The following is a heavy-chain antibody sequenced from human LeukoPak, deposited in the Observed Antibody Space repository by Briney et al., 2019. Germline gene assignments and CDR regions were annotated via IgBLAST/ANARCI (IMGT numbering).Heavy chain of an antibody. V-gene: IGHV4-31*03. CDR3: ARDHSYYFGSQTSTLDV. J-gene: IGHJ6*02. CDR1: GGSLSTGGFY. Sequence: SETLSLTCTASGGSLSTGGFYWTWIRQPPGEGLEWIGYIYYTGSVDYNASLKSRLTISLDTSKNRFSLKLNSVTAADTAVYYCARDHSYYFGSQTSTLDVWGQGTAVTVS. CDR2: IYYTGSV. D-gene: IGHD3-10*01.